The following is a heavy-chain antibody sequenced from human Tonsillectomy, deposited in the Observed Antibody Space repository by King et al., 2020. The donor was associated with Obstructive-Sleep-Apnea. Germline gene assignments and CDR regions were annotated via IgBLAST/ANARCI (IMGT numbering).Heavy chain of an antibody. CDR2: ISAYNGNT. Sequence: QLVQSGAEVKKPGASVKVSCKASGYTFTSYGLSWVRQAPGQGLEWMGWISAYNGNTNYAQNLQGRVTLTTDTSTNTAYMELRSLRFDDTAIYYCARDTYISTWTPFVDYWGQGTLVTVSS. D-gene: IGHD6-19*01. V-gene: IGHV1-18*04. CDR1: GYTFTSYG. CDR3: ARDTYISTWTPFVDY. J-gene: IGHJ4*02.